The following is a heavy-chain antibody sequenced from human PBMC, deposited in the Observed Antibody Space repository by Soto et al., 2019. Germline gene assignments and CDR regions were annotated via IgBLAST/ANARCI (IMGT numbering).Heavy chain of an antibody. Sequence: QVQLVESGGGVVQPGRSLRLSCAASGFTFSSYAMHWVRKAPGKGLEWVAVISYDGSNKYYADSVKGRFTISRDNSKNTLYLQMNSLRAEDTAVYYCARPLWRNDYNWGYFYLWGRGTLVTVSS. J-gene: IGHJ2*01. V-gene: IGHV3-30-3*01. D-gene: IGHD4-4*01. CDR3: ARPLWRNDYNWGYFYL. CDR1: GFTFSSYA. CDR2: ISYDGSNK.